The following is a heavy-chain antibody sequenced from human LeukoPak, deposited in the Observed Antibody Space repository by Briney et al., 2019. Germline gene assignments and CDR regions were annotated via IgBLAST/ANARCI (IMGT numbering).Heavy chain of an antibody. Sequence: PGGSLRLSCAASGFTFSDYSMNWVRQAPGKGLEWVSSITSRSSFIYYGDSVKGRFTMSRDNAKNSLYLQMNSLRAEDTALYYCARYSYGARYYYYYMDVWGKGTTVTVSS. V-gene: IGHV3-21*04. D-gene: IGHD5-18*01. CDR2: ITSRSSFI. J-gene: IGHJ6*03. CDR3: ARYSYGARYYYYYMDV. CDR1: GFTFSDYS.